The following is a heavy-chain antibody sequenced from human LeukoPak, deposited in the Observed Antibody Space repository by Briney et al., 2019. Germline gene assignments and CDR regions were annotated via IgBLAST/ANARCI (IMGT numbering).Heavy chain of an antibody. V-gene: IGHV4-34*01. Sequence: SETLSLTCAVYGGSFSGYYWSWLRQPPGKGLEWIGEINHSGSTNYNPSLKSRVTISVDTSKNQFSLKLISVTAADTAVYYCARGAGGGYFDYWGQGTLVTVSS. CDR3: ARGAGGGYFDY. D-gene: IGHD3-16*01. CDR2: INHSGST. CDR1: GGSFSGYY. J-gene: IGHJ4*02.